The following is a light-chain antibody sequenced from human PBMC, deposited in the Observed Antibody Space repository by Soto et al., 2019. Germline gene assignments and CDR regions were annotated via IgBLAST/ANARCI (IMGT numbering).Light chain of an antibody. V-gene: IGKV3-11*01. CDR2: DVS. CDR3: QQRSNWPST. J-gene: IGKJ4*01. CDR1: QSVSSY. Sequence: EIVMTQSPATLSLSPGERATLSCRASQSVSSYLAWYQQTPGQAPRLLIYDVSNRAPGIPVRFSASGSGTDFTLTISSLEPEDVAVYYCQQRSNWPSTFGGGTKVEIK.